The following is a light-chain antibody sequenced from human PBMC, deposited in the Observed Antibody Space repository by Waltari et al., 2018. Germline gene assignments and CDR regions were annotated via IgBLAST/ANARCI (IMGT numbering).Light chain of an antibody. V-gene: IGKV3-11*01. Sequence: EIVLTQSPATLSLSPGVRATFSCRASQSVSTFLAWYQQKPGQAPRLLIYHASNRATGIPARFSGSGSGTDFTLTISSLEPEDFAVYYCQQRANWPPLTFGGGTKVEI. CDR1: QSVSTF. J-gene: IGKJ4*01. CDR3: QQRANWPPLT. CDR2: HAS.